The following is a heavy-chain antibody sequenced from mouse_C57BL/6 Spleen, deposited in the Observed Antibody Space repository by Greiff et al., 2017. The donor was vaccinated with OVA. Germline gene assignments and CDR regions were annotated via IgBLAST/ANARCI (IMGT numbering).Heavy chain of an antibody. CDR1: GYAFSSSW. Sequence: QVQLKESGPELVKPGASVKISCKASGYAFSSSWMNWVKQRPGKGLEWIGRIYPGDGDTNYNGKFKGKATLTADKSSSTAYMQLSSLTSEDSAVYFCARGGTYYSNYGDAMDYWGQGTSVTVSS. CDR3: ARGGTYYSNYGDAMDY. D-gene: IGHD2-5*01. J-gene: IGHJ4*01. CDR2: IYPGDGDT. V-gene: IGHV1-82*01.